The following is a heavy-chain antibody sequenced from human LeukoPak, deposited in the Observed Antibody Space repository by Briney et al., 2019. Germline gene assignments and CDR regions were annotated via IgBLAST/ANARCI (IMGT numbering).Heavy chain of an antibody. Sequence: SAALSLTCTVSGGSISSTSYYWGWIRQPPGRGLEWIGSIYYSGSTYYNPSLKSRVTISVDTSKNQFSLKLSSVTAADTAVYYCARGRYYFDYWGQGSLVTVS. V-gene: IGHV4-39*07. CDR3: ARGRYYFDY. CDR2: IYYSGST. CDR1: GGSISSTSYY. J-gene: IGHJ4*02.